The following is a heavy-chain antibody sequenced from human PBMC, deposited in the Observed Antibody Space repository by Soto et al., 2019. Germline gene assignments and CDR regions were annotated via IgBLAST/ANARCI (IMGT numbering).Heavy chain of an antibody. CDR3: ARGKLERTYYGMDV. J-gene: IGHJ6*02. D-gene: IGHD1-1*01. Sequence: GASVKVSCKASGGTFSSYAISWVRQAPGQGLEWMGGIIPIFGTANYAQKFQGRVTITADESTSTAYMELSSLRSEDTAVYYCARGKLERTYYGMDVWGQGTAVTVSS. CDR2: IIPIFGTA. CDR1: GGTFSSYA. V-gene: IGHV1-69*13.